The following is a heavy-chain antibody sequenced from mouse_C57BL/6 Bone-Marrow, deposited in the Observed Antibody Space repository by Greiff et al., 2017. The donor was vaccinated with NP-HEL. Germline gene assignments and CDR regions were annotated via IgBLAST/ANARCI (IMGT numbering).Heavy chain of an antibody. J-gene: IGHJ3*01. CDR2: IDPSDSYT. CDR1: GYTFTSYW. Sequence: QVQLQQPGAELVKPGASVKLSCKASGYTFTSYWMQWVKQRPGQGLEWIGEIDPSDSYTNYNQKFKGKATLTVDTSFSTAYMQLSSLTSEDSAVYYCARLYYDYDEGFAYWGQGTLVTVSA. V-gene: IGHV1-50*01. CDR3: ARLYYDYDEGFAY. D-gene: IGHD2-4*01.